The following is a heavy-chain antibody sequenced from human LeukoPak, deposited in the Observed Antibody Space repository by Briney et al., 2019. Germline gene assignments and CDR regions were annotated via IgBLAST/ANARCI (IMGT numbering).Heavy chain of an antibody. V-gene: IGHV3-64D*06. CDR3: VRGTGY. J-gene: IGHJ4*02. Sequence: PGGSLRLSCSVSGFTFSTYVMHWVRQAPGKGLEYVSAISSNGDNTYYADSVKGRFTISRDNSKNTLYLEMSSLRADDTAVYYCVRGTGYWGQGTVVTVSS. CDR2: ISSNGDNT. CDR1: GFTFSTYV.